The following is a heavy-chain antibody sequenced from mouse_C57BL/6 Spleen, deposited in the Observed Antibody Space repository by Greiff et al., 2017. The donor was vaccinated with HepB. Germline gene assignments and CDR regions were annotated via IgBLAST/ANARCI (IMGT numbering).Heavy chain of an antibody. CDR2: INPNYGTT. CDR1: GYSFTDYN. V-gene: IGHV1-39*01. D-gene: IGHD1-1*01. CDR3: ARNYGSILQAWFAY. Sequence: QLKESGPELVKPGASVKISCKASGYSFTDYNMNWVKQSNGKSLEWIGVINPNYGTTSYNQKFKGKATLTVDQSSSTAYMQLNSLTSEDSAVYYCARNYGSILQAWFAYWGQGTLVTVSA. J-gene: IGHJ3*01.